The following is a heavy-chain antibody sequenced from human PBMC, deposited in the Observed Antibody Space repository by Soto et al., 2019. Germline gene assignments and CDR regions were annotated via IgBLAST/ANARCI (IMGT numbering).Heavy chain of an antibody. V-gene: IGHV4-34*01. J-gene: IGHJ6*03. CDR3: ARSLRQYYYYYYMDV. Sequence: SETLSLTCAVYGGSFSGYYWSWIRQPPGKGLEWIGEINHSGSTNYNPSLKSRVTISVDTSKNQFSLKLSSVTAADTAVYYCARSLRQYYYYYYMDVWGKGTTVTVS. CDR2: INHSGST. CDR1: GGSFSGYY. D-gene: IGHD3-16*02.